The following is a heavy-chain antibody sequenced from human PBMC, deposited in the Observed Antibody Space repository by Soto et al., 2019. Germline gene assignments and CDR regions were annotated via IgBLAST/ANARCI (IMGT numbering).Heavy chain of an antibody. Sequence: GESLKISCKGSGYSFTSYWIGWVRQMPGKGLEWMGIIYPGDSDTRYSPSFQGQVAISADKSISTAYLQWSSLRAEDTAIYYCARARGGGGITYNYYFDYWGQGTQVTVSS. CDR3: ARARGGGGITYNYYFDY. V-gene: IGHV5-51*01. J-gene: IGHJ4*02. CDR1: GYSFTSYW. D-gene: IGHD3-16*01. CDR2: IYPGDSDT.